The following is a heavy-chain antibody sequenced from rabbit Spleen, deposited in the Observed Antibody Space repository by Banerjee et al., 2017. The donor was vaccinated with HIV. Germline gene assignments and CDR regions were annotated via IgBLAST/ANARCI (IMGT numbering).Heavy chain of an antibody. J-gene: IGHJ6*01. CDR3: ARDTGSSFSTYGMDL. D-gene: IGHD8-1*01. CDR1: GFSFASGYD. V-gene: IGHV1S40*01. Sequence: QSLEESGGGLVKPGASLTLTCKASGFSFASGYDMCWVRQAPGKGLEWVACAYAGSSGGFTYSATWAKGRFTCSKTSSTTVTLQMTSLTVADTATYFCARDTGSSFSTYGMDLWGPGTLVTVS. CDR2: AYAGSSGGFT.